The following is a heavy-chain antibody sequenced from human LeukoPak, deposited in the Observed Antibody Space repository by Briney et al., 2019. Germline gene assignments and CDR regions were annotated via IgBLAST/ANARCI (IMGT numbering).Heavy chain of an antibody. CDR2: IYYSGNT. D-gene: IGHD3-22*01. V-gene: IGHV4-39*01. CDR1: GGSISSSSYY. CDR3: ARARYYYDSSGYGFDY. J-gene: IGHJ4*02. Sequence: SETLSLTCTVSGGSISSSSYYWGWIRQPPGKGLEWIVSIYYSGNTYYNPYLKSRVTISVDTSKNQFSLKLSSVTAADTAVYYCARARYYYDSSGYGFDYWGQGTLVTVSS.